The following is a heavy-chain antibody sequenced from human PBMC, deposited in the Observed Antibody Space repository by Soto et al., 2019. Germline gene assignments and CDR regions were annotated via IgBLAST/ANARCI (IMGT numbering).Heavy chain of an antibody. V-gene: IGHV5-51*01. CDR2: IYPGDSDT. Sequence: GESLNISCKGSGYSFTSYCIGWVRQMPGKGLEWMGIIYPGDSDTRYSPSFQGQVTISADKSISTAYLQWSSLKASDTAMYYCARPYSSGWYYFDYWGQGTLVTVSS. J-gene: IGHJ4*02. CDR3: ARPYSSGWYYFDY. CDR1: GYSFTSYC. D-gene: IGHD6-19*01.